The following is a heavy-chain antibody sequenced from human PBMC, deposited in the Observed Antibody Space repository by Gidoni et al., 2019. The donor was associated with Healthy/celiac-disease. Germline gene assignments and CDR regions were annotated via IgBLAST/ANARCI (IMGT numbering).Heavy chain of an antibody. CDR3: ARDAVVVSAPRTTYFDY. Sequence: QVQLVQSGAEVTTPGSSVKVSCKASGGTFSSYPISWVRQAPGQGLEWMGGIIPIFGTANYAQKFQGRVTITADESTSTAYMELSSLRSEDTAVYYCARDAVVVSAPRTTYFDYWGQGTLVTVSS. CDR1: GGTFSSYP. CDR2: IIPIFGTA. J-gene: IGHJ4*02. V-gene: IGHV1-69*01. D-gene: IGHD2-15*01.